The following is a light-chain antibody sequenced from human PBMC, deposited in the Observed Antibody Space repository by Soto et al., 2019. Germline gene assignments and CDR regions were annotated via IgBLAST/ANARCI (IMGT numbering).Light chain of an antibody. CDR1: QDINNY. J-gene: IGKJ1*01. CDR3: QKYNGAPRT. CDR2: SAS. Sequence: DIQMTQSPSSLSASVGDRVTITCRASQDINNYLAWYQQKAGKVPKLLIYSASTLQSGVPSRFSGSGSGTDFTLTITSLQPEDVATYYCQKYNGAPRTFGQGTKVEIK. V-gene: IGKV1-27*01.